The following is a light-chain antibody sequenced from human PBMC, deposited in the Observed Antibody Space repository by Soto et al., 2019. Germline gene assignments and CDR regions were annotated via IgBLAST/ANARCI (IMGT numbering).Light chain of an antibody. J-gene: IGKJ1*01. CDR1: QSISNW. CDR2: KTS. Sequence: DIQMTQSPSTLSASVGDRVTITCRASQSISNWLAWYQQKPGKAPKLLIYKTSSLESGVPSRFSGSGSGTEFTLTISSLQPDDFATYYCQQYNSYSRTFAQGTKVDI. V-gene: IGKV1-5*03. CDR3: QQYNSYSRT.